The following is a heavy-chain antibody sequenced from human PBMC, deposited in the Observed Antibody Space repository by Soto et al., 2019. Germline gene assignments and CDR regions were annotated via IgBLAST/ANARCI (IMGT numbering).Heavy chain of an antibody. CDR1: GGSISSYY. Sequence: QVQLQESGPGLVKPSETLSLACTVSGGSISSYYWSWIRQPPGKGLEWIGYIYYSGSTNYNPSLKSRVTISVDTSKNQFSLKLSSVTAADTAVYYCARRTEYSSSPFDYWGQGTLVTVSS. J-gene: IGHJ4*02. CDR3: ARRTEYSSSPFDY. V-gene: IGHV4-59*01. D-gene: IGHD6-6*01. CDR2: IYYSGST.